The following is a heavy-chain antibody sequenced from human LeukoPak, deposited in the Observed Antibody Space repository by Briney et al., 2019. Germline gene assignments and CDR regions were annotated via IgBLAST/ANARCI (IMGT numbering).Heavy chain of an antibody. V-gene: IGHV1-69*13. Sequence: SVKVSCEASGGTFSSYAISWVRQAPGQGLEWMGGIIPIFGTANYAQKFQGRVTITADESTSTAYMELSSLRSEDTAVYYCARDRRDGYINYFDYWGQGTLVTVSS. CDR1: GGTFSSYA. CDR3: ARDRRDGYINYFDY. D-gene: IGHD5-24*01. J-gene: IGHJ4*02. CDR2: IIPIFGTA.